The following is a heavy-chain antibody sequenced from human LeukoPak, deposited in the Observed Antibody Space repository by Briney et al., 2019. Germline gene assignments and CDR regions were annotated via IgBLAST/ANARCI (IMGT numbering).Heavy chain of an antibody. Sequence: PGESLRLSCGASGFTFTNAWMSWVRQAPGKGLEWVGRIKSKTDGGTTDYAAPVKGRFTISRDDSKNMLYLQMNSLKSEDTAVYYCTTDGGITVRPLFDYWGQGTLVTVSS. V-gene: IGHV3-15*01. CDR3: TTDGGITVRPLFDY. D-gene: IGHD1-14*01. CDR2: IKSKTDGGTT. J-gene: IGHJ4*02. CDR1: GFTFTNAW.